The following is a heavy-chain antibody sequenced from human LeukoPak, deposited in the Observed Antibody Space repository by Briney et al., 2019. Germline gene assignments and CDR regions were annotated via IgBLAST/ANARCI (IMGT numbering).Heavy chain of an antibody. J-gene: IGHJ6*02. Sequence: GESLKISCKGSGYSFTSYWIGWVRQMPGKGLEWMGIIYPGDSDTRYSPSFQGQVTISADKSISTAYLQWSSLKASDTAMYYCARHGARSYSSSFPHYYYYGMDVWGQGTTVTVSS. D-gene: IGHD6-6*01. CDR3: ARHGARSYSSSFPHYYYYGMDV. CDR2: IYPGDSDT. V-gene: IGHV5-51*01. CDR1: GYSFTSYW.